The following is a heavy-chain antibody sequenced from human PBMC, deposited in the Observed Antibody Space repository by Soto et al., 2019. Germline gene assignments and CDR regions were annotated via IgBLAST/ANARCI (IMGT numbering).Heavy chain of an antibody. CDR1: GFTFSNLW. CDR3: VIPTRSVRGMGV. J-gene: IGHJ6*02. CDR2: IKGDGSVT. V-gene: IGHV3-7*03. Sequence: GGSLRLSCAASGFTFSNLWMSWARQAPGKGLEWVANIKGDGSVTQYVASVEGRFTISRDNAKYSLYLQMNSLRVEDTALYYCVIPTRSVRGMGVWGQRTTVTVSS. D-gene: IGHD6-6*01.